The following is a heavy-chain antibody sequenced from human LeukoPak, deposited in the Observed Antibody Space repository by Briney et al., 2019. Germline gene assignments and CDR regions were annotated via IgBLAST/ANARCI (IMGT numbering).Heavy chain of an antibody. CDR1: GFTFSSYW. D-gene: IGHD3-10*01. J-gene: IGHJ4*02. V-gene: IGHV3-74*01. CDR3: ARALRIGEIDY. Sequence: GGSLRLSCAASGFTFSSYWVHWVRQTPGKGLVWVSRVNSDGSITSYPDSVKGRFTISRDNAKNTLYLQMNSLRAEDTAVYYCARALRIGEIDYWGQGTLVTVSS. CDR2: VNSDGSIT.